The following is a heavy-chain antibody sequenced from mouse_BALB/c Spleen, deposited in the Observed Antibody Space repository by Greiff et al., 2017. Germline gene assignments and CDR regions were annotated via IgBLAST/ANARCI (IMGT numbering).Heavy chain of an antibody. J-gene: IGHJ4*01. Sequence: VQLQQSGAELVRPGALVKLSCKASGFNIKDYYMQWVKQRPEQGLEWIGWIDPENGNTIYDPKFQGKASITADTSSNTAYLQLSSLTSEDTAVYYCARWGGMDYWGQGTSVTVSS. V-gene: IGHV14-1*02. CDR2: IDPENGNT. CDR1: GFNIKDYY. CDR3: ARWGGMDY.